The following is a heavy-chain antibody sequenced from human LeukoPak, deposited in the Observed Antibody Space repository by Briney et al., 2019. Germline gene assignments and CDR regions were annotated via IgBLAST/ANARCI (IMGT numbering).Heavy chain of an antibody. D-gene: IGHD2/OR15-2a*01. V-gene: IGHV4-39*01. J-gene: IGHJ4*02. CDR1: GGFISRSGSY. Sequence: SETLSLTCTVSGGFISRSGSYWGWIRQPPGKGLQWIGIIYSSGSTSYNPSLKGRTIISVDTSKNQFSLKLSSVTAADTALYYCASYRSGSMFDYWGQGTLVTVSS. CDR3: ASYRSGSMFDY. CDR2: IYSSGST.